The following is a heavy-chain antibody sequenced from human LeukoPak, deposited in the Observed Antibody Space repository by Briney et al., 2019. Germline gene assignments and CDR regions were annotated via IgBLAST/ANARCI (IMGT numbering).Heavy chain of an antibody. D-gene: IGHD5-18*01. CDR3: ARESWEDTAMVERHTHYTY. V-gene: IGHV4-39*07. CDR2: IYYSGST. J-gene: IGHJ4*02. Sequence: PSETLSLTCTVSGGSISSSSYYWGWIRQPPGKGLEWIGSIYYSGSTYYNSSLKSRVTISVDTSENQFSLKLSSVTAADTAVYYCARESWEDTAMVERHTHYTYWGQGTLVTVSS. CDR1: GGSISSSSYY.